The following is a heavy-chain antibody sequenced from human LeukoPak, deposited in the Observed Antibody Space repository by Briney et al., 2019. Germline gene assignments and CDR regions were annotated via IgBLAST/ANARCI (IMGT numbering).Heavy chain of an antibody. CDR3: ASPVGGYDSSDYDAFDI. CDR1: GYTFTSYY. V-gene: IGHV1-46*01. CDR2: INPSGGST. Sequence: ASVKVSCEASGYTFTSYYMHWVRQAPGQGLEWMGIINPSGGSTSYAQKFQGRVTMTRDTSTSTVYMELSSLRSEDTAVYYCASPVGGYDSSDYDAFDIWGQGTMVTVSS. D-gene: IGHD3-22*01. J-gene: IGHJ3*02.